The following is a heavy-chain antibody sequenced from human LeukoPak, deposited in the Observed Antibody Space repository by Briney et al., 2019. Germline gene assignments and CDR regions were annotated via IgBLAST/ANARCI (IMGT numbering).Heavy chain of an antibody. J-gene: IGHJ5*02. CDR2: IYYSGST. Sequence: TPSETLSLTCTVSGVSISSGSYFWSWIRQPPGKGLELIGYIYYSGSTNYNPSLKSRVTISVDTSENHFSLKLSSVTAADTAVYYCARGPDYYGSESGFDPWGQGTLVTVSS. CDR1: GVSISSGSYF. D-gene: IGHD3-10*01. V-gene: IGHV4-61*03. CDR3: ARGPDYYGSESGFDP.